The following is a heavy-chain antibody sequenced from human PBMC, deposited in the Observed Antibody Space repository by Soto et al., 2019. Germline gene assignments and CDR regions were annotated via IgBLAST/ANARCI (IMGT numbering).Heavy chain of an antibody. CDR1: GFTSSNYN. D-gene: IGHD5-12*01. J-gene: IGHJ4*02. CDR2: ISNDGRTR. Sequence: EVQLVESGGGLVQPGGSLRLSCVASGFTSSNYNMNWVRQAPGKGLEWISYISNDGRTRYYADSVKGRFAIARDNAQNALSLQMNSLRDEDTAVYYCASDLSRAGDSGYDADWGQGTLVTVSS. V-gene: IGHV3-48*02. CDR3: ASDLSRAGDSGYDAD.